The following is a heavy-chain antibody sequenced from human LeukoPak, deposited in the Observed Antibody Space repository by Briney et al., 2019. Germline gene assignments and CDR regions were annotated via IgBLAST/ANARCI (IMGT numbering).Heavy chain of an antibody. CDR1: GFTFSSYS. CDR2: ISSSSSYI. V-gene: IGHV3-21*04. CDR3: ARHDWFDP. Sequence: GGSLRLSCAASGFTFSSYSMNWVRQAPGKGLEWVSSISSSSSYIYYADSVKGRFTISRDNSKNTLYLQMNNLRAEDTAVYYCARHDWFDPWGQGTLVTVSS. J-gene: IGHJ5*02.